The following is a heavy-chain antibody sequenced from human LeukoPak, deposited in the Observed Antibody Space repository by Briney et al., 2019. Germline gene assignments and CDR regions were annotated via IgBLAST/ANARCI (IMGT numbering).Heavy chain of an antibody. V-gene: IGHV1-46*01. CDR3: ARAYGSGSYGIYYGMDV. CDR2: INPSGGST. CDR1: GYTFTSYY. J-gene: IGHJ6*04. Sequence: ASVKVSCKASGYTFTSYYMHWVRQAPGQGLEWMGIINPSGGSTSYAQKFQGRVTMTRDTSTNTVYMELSSLRSEDTAVYYCARAYGSGSYGIYYGMDVWGKGTTVTVSS. D-gene: IGHD3-10*01.